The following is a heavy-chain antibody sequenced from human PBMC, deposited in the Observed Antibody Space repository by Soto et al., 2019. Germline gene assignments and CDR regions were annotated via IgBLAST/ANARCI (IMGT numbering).Heavy chain of an antibody. D-gene: IGHD6-19*01. J-gene: IGHJ4*02. CDR2: LSGSGTST. Sequence: LRLSFAASGFIFVNYAMNWVRQAPGKGLEWVSGLSGSGTSTYYADSVKGRFTISRDNSRDTLFLQMNSLTADDTAVYYCAKATTNGGWFNPFDSWGQGALVTVSS. CDR3: AKATTNGGWFNPFDS. V-gene: IGHV3-23*01. CDR1: GFIFVNYA.